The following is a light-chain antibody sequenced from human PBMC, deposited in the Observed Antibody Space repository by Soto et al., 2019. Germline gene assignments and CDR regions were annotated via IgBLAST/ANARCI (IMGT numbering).Light chain of an antibody. CDR3: QQYGSSSWT. V-gene: IGKV3-20*01. CDR1: QSVSSSY. CDR2: GTS. J-gene: IGKJ1*01. Sequence: EIVLTQSPGTLSLSPGERATLSCRASQSVSSSYLAWYQQKPGQAPRLLIYGTSRRATAIPDRFSGSGSGTDFTLTISRLEPEEFAVYYCQQYGSSSWTFGQGTKVEIK.